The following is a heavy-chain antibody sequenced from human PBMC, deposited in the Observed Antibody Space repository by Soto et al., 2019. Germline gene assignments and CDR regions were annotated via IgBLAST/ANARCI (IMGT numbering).Heavy chain of an antibody. Sequence: GGSLRLSCAASGFSFSTYGMHWVRQAPGKGLECVAVIWFDGSNKQYADSVKGRFTVSRDNSKNTLYLQMNSLIVEDTAVYYCARDNSDSGGYYYFDYWGQGTLVTVSS. CDR1: GFSFSTYG. V-gene: IGHV3-33*01. CDR3: ARDNSDSGGYYYFDY. CDR2: IWFDGSNK. J-gene: IGHJ4*02. D-gene: IGHD3-22*01.